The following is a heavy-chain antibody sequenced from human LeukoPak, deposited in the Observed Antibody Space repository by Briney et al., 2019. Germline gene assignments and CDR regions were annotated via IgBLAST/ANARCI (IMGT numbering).Heavy chain of an antibody. CDR1: GFTFSSYA. CDR3: AKPSLAGITMVREYNWFDP. D-gene: IGHD3-10*01. CDR2: ISGSGGST. V-gene: IGHV3-23*01. J-gene: IGHJ5*02. Sequence: GGSLRLSCAASGFTFSSYAMSWVRQAPGKGLEWVSAISGSGGSTYYADSVKGRFTISRDNSKNTLYLQMNSPRAEDTAVYYCAKPSLAGITMVREYNWFDPWGQGTLVTVSS.